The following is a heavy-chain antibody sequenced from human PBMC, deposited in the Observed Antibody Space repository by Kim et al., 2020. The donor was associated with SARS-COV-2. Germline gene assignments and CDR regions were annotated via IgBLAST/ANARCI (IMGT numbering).Heavy chain of an antibody. Sequence: GGSLRLSCAASGFTFSNAWMSWVRQAPGKGLEWVAGIKSKTDGGTTDYAAPGKGRFTISRDDSKNTLYLQMNSLKTEDTAVYYCTTGDYYGSGSYHYGMDVWGQGTTVTVSS. V-gene: IGHV3-15*01. CDR3: TTGDYYGSGSYHYGMDV. CDR2: IKSKTDGGTT. D-gene: IGHD3-10*01. CDR1: GFTFSNAW. J-gene: IGHJ6*02.